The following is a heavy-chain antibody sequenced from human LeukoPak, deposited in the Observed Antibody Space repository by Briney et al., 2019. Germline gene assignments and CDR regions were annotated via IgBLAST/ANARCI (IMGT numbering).Heavy chain of an antibody. V-gene: IGHV3-23*01. CDR2: ISGSGGST. CDR3: ATKRVGSTDYYYYYYMDV. J-gene: IGHJ6*03. Sequence: GGSLRLSCAASGFTFSSYAMSWVRQAPGKGLEWVSAISGSGGSTYYADSVKGRFTISRDNSKNTLYLQMNSLRAEDTAVYYCATKRVGSTDYYYYYYMDVWGKGTTVTVSS. CDR1: GFTFSSYA. D-gene: IGHD1-26*01.